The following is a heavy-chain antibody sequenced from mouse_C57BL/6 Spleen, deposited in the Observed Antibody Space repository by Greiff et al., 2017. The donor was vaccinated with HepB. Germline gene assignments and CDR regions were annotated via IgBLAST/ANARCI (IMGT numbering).Heavy chain of an antibody. CDR1: GFTFTDYY. CDR2: IRNKANGYTT. D-gene: IGHD1-1*01. V-gene: IGHV7-3*01. CDR3: ARFSIYYYGSSYGDYYAMDY. Sequence: EVQLKESGGGLVQPGGSLSLSCAASGFTFTDYYMSWVRQPPGKALEWLGFIRNKANGYTTEYSASVKGRFTISRDNSQSILYLQMNALRAEDSATYYCARFSIYYYGSSYGDYYAMDYWGQGTSVTVSS. J-gene: IGHJ4*01.